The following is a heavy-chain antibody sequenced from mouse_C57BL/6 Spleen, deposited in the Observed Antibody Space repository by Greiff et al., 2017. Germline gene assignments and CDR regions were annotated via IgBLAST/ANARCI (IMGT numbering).Heavy chain of an antibody. CDR1: GYTFTSYW. CDR3: ARSTAVVAYYFDD. J-gene: IGHJ2*01. CDR2: ILPNSGST. Sequence: LQLQQPGAELVKPGASVKLSCKASGYTFTSYWMHWVKQRPGQGLEWIGMILPNSGSTNYNAMFKSKATLTVAKSSSTAYMQLSSQTTDDPAVYYCARSTAVVAYYFDDGGTGTTLTVSS. D-gene: IGHD1-1*01. V-gene: IGHV1-64*01.